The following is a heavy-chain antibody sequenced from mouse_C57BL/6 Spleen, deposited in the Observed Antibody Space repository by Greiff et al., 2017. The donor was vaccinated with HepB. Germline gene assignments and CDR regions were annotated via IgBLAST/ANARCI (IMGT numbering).Heavy chain of an antibody. CDR1: GYTFTSYW. V-gene: IGHV1-64*01. J-gene: IGHJ2*01. D-gene: IGHD6-1*01. CDR2: IHPNSGST. Sequence: QVQLQQPGAELVKPGASVKLSCKASGYTFTSYWMHWVKQRPGQGLEWIGMIHPNSGSTNYNEKFKSKATLTVDKSSSTAYMQLSSLTSEDSAVDYCARGPGSLYYFDYWGQGTTLTVSS. CDR3: ARGPGSLYYFDY.